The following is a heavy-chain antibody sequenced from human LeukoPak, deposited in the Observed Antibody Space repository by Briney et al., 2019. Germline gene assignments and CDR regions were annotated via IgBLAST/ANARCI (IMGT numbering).Heavy chain of an antibody. CDR2: ISWNSGSI. Sequence: GGSLRPSCAASGFTFDDYAMHWVRQAPGKGLEWVSGISWNSGSIGYADSVKGRFTISRDNAKNSLYLQMNSLRAEDTALYYCAKDNRYYDFWSGYFDYWGQGTLVTVSS. CDR3: AKDNRYYDFWSGYFDY. J-gene: IGHJ4*02. CDR1: GFTFDDYA. D-gene: IGHD3-3*01. V-gene: IGHV3-9*01.